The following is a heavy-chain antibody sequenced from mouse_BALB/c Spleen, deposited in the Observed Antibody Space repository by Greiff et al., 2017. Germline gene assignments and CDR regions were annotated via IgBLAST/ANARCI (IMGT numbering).Heavy chain of an antibody. CDR3: TYGNWFAY. V-gene: IGHV1-69*02. Sequence: QVQLQQPGAELVRPGASVKLSCKASGYTFTSYWINWVKQRPGQGLEWIGNIYPSDSYTNYNQKFKDKATLTVDKSSSTAYMQLSSPTSEDSAVYYCTYGNWFAYWGQGTLVTVSA. D-gene: IGHD2-1*01. CDR2: IYPSDSYT. CDR1: GYTFTSYW. J-gene: IGHJ3*01.